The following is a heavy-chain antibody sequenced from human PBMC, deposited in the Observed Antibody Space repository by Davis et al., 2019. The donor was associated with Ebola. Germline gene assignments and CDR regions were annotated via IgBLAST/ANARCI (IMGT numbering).Heavy chain of an antibody. CDR3: ARGGEMATTQRYYYYYGMDV. J-gene: IGHJ6*02. V-gene: IGHV3-30*03. Sequence: PGGSLRLSCAASGFTFSSYSMNWVRQAPGKGLEWVAVISYDGSNKYYADSVKGRFTISRDNAKNSLYLQMNSLRAEDTAVYYCARGGEMATTQRYYYYYGMDVWGQGTTVTVSS. D-gene: IGHD5-24*01. CDR2: ISYDGSNK. CDR1: GFTFSSYS.